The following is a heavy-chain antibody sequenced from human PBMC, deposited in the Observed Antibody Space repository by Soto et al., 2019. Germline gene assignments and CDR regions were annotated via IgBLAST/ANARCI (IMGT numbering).Heavy chain of an antibody. CDR3: ARQTYYYDSSPHSPYSTHF. J-gene: IGHJ4*02. Sequence: PGESLKISCKGSGYSFTGYWISWVRQMPGKGLEWMGRIDPSDSYTNYSPSFQGHVTISAAKSISTAYLQWSSLKASDTAMYYCARQTYYYDSSPHSPYSTHFWCQGPLVTVSS. CDR2: IDPSDSYT. CDR1: GYSFTGYW. V-gene: IGHV5-10-1*01. D-gene: IGHD3-22*01.